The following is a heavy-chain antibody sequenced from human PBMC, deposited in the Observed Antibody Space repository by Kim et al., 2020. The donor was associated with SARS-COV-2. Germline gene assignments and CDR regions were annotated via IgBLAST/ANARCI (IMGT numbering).Heavy chain of an antibody. D-gene: IGHD2-2*01. CDR2: IDPNSGGT. Sequence: ASVKVSCKASGYTFTGYYMHWVRQAPGQGLEWMGWIDPNSGGTNYAQKFQGRVTMTRDTSISTAYMELSRLRSDDTAVYYCARTSFDYPGVNCSSTSCSSQQISQVNFDYWGQGTLVTVSS. CDR1: GYTFTGYY. V-gene: IGHV1-2*02. CDR3: ARTSFDYPGVNCSSTSCSSQQISQVNFDY. J-gene: IGHJ4*02.